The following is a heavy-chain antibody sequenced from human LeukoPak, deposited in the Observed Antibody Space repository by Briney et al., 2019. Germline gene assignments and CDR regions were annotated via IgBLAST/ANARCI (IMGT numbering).Heavy chain of an antibody. D-gene: IGHD6-6*01. V-gene: IGHV4-4*07. J-gene: IGHJ3*02. CDR3: ARGGRIAARRYAFDI. Sequence: TSETLSLTCTVSGGSISSYYWSWIRQPAGKGLEWIGRIYTSGSTNYNPSLKSRVTMSVDTSKSQFSLKLSSVTAADTAVYYCARGGRIAARRYAFDIWGQGTMVTVSS. CDR1: GGSISSYY. CDR2: IYTSGST.